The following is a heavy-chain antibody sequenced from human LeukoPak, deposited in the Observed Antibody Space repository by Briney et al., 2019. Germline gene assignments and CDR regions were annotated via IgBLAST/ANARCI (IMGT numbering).Heavy chain of an antibody. CDR1: GDSVSRNSVI. CDR2: TYYRSKWYT. Sequence: SQTLSLTCAISGDSVSRNSVIWNWLRQSPSRGLEWLARTYYRSKWYTDYAVSMKRRMTINPDTSKNQFSLQLNSVTPEDTAVYYCALSSGWYRWFDPWGQGTLVTVSS. V-gene: IGHV6-1*01. J-gene: IGHJ5*02. D-gene: IGHD6-19*01. CDR3: ALSSGWYRWFDP.